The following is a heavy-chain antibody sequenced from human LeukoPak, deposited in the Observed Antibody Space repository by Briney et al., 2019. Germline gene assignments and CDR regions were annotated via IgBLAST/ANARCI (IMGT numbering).Heavy chain of an antibody. J-gene: IGHJ4*02. CDR2: IWYDGSNK. Sequence: PGRSLRLSCAVSGFTFSSYGMHRVRQAPGKGLEWVAVIWYDGSNKYYADSVKGRFTISRDNSKNTLYLQMNSLRAEDTAVYYCASPADVDTAMIVYWGQGTLVTVSS. V-gene: IGHV3-33*01. D-gene: IGHD5-18*01. CDR3: ASPADVDTAMIVY. CDR1: GFTFSSYG.